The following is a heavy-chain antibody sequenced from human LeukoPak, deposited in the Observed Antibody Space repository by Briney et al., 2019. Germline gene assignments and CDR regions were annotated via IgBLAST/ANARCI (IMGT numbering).Heavy chain of an antibody. CDR1: GFTFSSYA. V-gene: IGHV3-23*01. D-gene: IGHD3-10*01. J-gene: IGHJ4*02. CDR2: ISGSGGST. Sequence: GSLRLSCAASGFTFSSYAMSWVRQAPGKGLEWVSTISGSGGSTNHADSVKGRFTISRDDSKNTLYLQMNSLRAEDTAVYYCAKEPTYYGSGSYFRNDYWGQGTLVTVSS. CDR3: AKEPTYYGSGSYFRNDY.